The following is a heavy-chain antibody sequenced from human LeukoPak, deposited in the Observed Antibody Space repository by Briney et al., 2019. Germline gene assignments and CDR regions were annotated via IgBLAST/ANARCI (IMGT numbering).Heavy chain of an antibody. CDR2: INPNSGGT. CDR3: ARDYSGSYDY. D-gene: IGHD1-26*01. Sequence: ASVKVSCKASGYTFTDYYMHWVRQAPGQGLEWMGLINPNSGGTNYAQKFQGRVTMTRDTSISTAYMELSRLTSDDTAIYYCARDYSGSYDYWGQGTLVTVCS. CDR1: GYTFTDYY. J-gene: IGHJ4*02. V-gene: IGHV1-2*02.